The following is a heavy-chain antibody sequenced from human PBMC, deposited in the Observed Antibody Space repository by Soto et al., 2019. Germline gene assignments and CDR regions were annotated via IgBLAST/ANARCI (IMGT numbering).Heavy chain of an antibody. CDR2: MYNDGRT. CDR3: TREAGY. Sequence: QVRLQESGPGLVKPSQTLSLTCTVSGGSVSSGGFYWNWIRQHPGKGLEWIGYMYNDGRTEYNPSRKSRVSISVDTPKTQFSLKVMSVTVADTAVYYCTREAGYWGQGILVTVSS. D-gene: IGHD6-25*01. V-gene: IGHV4-31*03. CDR1: GGSVSSGGFY. J-gene: IGHJ4*02.